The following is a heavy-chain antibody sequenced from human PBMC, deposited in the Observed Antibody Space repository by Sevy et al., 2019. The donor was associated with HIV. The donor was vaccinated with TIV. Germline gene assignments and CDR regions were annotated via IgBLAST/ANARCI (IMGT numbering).Heavy chain of an antibody. CDR3: ARGPTVVTPEGWYLDL. J-gene: IGHJ2*01. V-gene: IGHV1-2*04. CDR1: GYTFTGYY. Sequence: ASVKVSCKASGYTFTGYYMHWVRQAPGQGLEWMGWINPNSGGTNYAQKFQGWVTMTRDTSISTAYMELSRLRSDDTAVYYCARGPTVVTPEGWYLDLWGRGTLVTVSS. CDR2: INPNSGGT. D-gene: IGHD2-21*02.